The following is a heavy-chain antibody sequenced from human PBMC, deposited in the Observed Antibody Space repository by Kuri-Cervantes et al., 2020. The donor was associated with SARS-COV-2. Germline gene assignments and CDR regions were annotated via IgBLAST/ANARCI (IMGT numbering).Heavy chain of an antibody. J-gene: IGHJ4*02. CDR1: GYTFTGYY. Sequence: ASVKVSCMASGYTFTGYYMHWVRQARGQGLEWMGWINPNSGGTNYAQKFQGRVTMTRDTSISTDYMGLSRLRSDDSAVYYCARVPGIYGYGPAHFDYWGQGTLVTVSS. CDR2: INPNSGGT. D-gene: IGHD5-18*01. CDR3: ARVPGIYGYGPAHFDY. V-gene: IGHV1-2*02.